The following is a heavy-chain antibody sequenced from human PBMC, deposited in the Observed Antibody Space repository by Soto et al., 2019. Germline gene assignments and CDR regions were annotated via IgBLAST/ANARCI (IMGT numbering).Heavy chain of an antibody. V-gene: IGHV1-3*01. D-gene: IGHD3-10*01. CDR1: GYTFTSYA. J-gene: IGHJ2*01. CDR3: ARGFDSWLILDGAFDL. Sequence: ASVKVSCKASGYTFTSYAMHWVRHAPGQRLEWMGWINAGNGNTKYSQKFQGRATITRDTSASTAYMELSSLRSEDTAVYYCARGFDSWLILDGAFDLWGGSTLVPVSS. CDR2: INAGNGNT.